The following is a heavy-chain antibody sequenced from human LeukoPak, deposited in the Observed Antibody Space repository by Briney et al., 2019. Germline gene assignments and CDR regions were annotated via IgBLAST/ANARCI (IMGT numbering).Heavy chain of an antibody. D-gene: IGHD3-22*01. J-gene: IGHJ4*02. CDR2: IFYSGST. CDR3: ARDLLYYDSSGDDY. Sequence: SETLSLTCTVSGGSISSSSYYWGWIRQPPGKGLEWIGCIFYSGSTYYNPSLKSRVTMSVDTSKNQFSLKLSSVTAADTAVYYCARDLLYYDSSGDDYWGQGTLVTVSS. V-gene: IGHV4-39*02. CDR1: GGSISSSSYY.